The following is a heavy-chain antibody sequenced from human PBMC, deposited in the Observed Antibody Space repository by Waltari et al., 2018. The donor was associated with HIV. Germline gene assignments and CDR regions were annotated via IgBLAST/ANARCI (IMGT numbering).Heavy chain of an antibody. D-gene: IGHD1-26*01. Sequence: QVQLVESGGGVVQPGRSLRLSCAASGFTFSSYGMHWVRQAPGKGLGGVGVKSNDGRNKYYAESGKGRFTISRDNSKNTLYLQMNSLRAEDTAVYYCAKEIIVRATTVDYWGRGTLVTVSS. CDR2: KSNDGRNK. CDR3: AKEIIVRATTVDY. CDR1: GFTFSSYG. J-gene: IGHJ4*02. V-gene: IGHV3-30*18.